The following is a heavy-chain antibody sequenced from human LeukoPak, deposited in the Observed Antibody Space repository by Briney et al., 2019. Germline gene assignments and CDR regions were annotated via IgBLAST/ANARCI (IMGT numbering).Heavy chain of an antibody. Sequence: GGSLRLSCGASGFTFSSFGMHWLRQAPGKGLEGGAIIWYDGSDKYYSESVKGRFTISRDNSKNTLYLQMNSLLAEDTAMYYCAKDWGTTGTTGWLFDYWGQGTLVTVSS. J-gene: IGHJ4*02. D-gene: IGHD1-1*01. CDR1: GFTFSSFG. CDR2: IWYDGSDK. V-gene: IGHV3-33*06. CDR3: AKDWGTTGTTGWLFDY.